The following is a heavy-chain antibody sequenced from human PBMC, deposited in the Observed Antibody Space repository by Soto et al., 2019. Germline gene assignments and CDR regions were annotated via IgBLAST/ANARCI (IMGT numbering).Heavy chain of an antibody. CDR1: GFTFSSYA. D-gene: IGHD3-22*01. J-gene: IGHJ4*02. V-gene: IGHV3-23*01. CDR3: ATDWVIVVVITHV. CDR2: ISGSGGST. Sequence: GGSLRLSCAASGFTFSSYAMSWVRQAPGKGLEWVSAISGSGGSTYYADSVKGRFTISRDNSKNTLYLQMNSLRAEDTAVYYCATDWVIVVVITHVWGQGTLVTVSS.